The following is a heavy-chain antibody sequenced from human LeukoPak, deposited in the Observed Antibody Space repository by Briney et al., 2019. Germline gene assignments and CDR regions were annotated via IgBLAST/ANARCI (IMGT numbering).Heavy chain of an antibody. D-gene: IGHD2-2*01. CDR3: ARGPSCTSASCYVIGALDI. CDR2: ISGSGVT. V-gene: IGHV3-23*01. Sequence: PGGSLRLSCAASGFTFSTSAMTWVRQAPGKGLEWVSGISGSGVTDYADSVKGRFTISRDNSKNTLYLQMNSLRAEDTAVYYCARGPSCTSASCYVIGALDIWGLGTTVTVSS. J-gene: IGHJ3*02. CDR1: GFTFSTSA.